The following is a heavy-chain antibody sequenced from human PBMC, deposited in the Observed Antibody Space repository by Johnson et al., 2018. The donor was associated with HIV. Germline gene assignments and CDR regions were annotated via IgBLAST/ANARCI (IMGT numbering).Heavy chain of an antibody. V-gene: IGHV3-30*04. CDR1: GFTFRSYP. CDR2: VSYDESSK. CDR3: AREFGQASSYAFDI. J-gene: IGHJ3*02. Sequence: QVQLVESGGGVVHPGRSLRLSCAASGFTFRSYPMNWVRQAPGKGLEWVAFVSYDESSKYYRDSVKGRFTISRDNAKNSLYLQMNSLRAEDTAVYYCAREFGQASSYAFDIWGQGTMVTVSS. D-gene: IGHD3/OR15-3a*01.